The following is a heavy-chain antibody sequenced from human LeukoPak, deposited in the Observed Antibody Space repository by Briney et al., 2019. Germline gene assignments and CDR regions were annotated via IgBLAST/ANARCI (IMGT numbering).Heavy chain of an antibody. CDR2: IIPILGIA. J-gene: IGHJ3*02. V-gene: IGHV1-69*04. D-gene: IGHD1-26*01. Sequence: ASVKVSCKASGGTFSSYAISWVRQAPGQGLEWMGRIIPILGIANYAQKFQGRVTITADKSTSTAYMELSSLRSEDTAVYYCARGSGSYMAFDIWGQGTMVTVSS. CDR3: ARGSGSYMAFDI. CDR1: GGTFSSYA.